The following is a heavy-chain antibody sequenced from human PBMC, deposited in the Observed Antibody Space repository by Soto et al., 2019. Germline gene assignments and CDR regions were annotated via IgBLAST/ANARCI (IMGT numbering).Heavy chain of an antibody. CDR2: ISGLGAGT. CDR3: SSSRPGYYFDY. D-gene: IGHD2-2*01. V-gene: IGHV3-23*01. J-gene: IGHJ4*02. Sequence: EVQLLESGGGLVRPGGSLRLSCAASGFTFSTYAMTWVRQAPVKGLEWVSTISGLGAGTYYADSVKGRFTISRDNSKNKVYLQRDSLRAEDTAVYYCSSSRPGYYFDYWGQGTLVTVSS. CDR1: GFTFSTYA.